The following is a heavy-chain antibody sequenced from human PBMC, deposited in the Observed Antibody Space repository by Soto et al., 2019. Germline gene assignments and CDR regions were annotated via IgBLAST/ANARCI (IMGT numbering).Heavy chain of an antibody. V-gene: IGHV1-69*06. CDR3: ATRPHIVVVTDRDAFDI. J-gene: IGHJ3*02. D-gene: IGHD2-21*02. CDR2: IIPIFGTA. Sequence: VASVKVSCKASGGTFSSYAISWVRQAPGQGLVWMGGIIPIFGTANYAQKFQGRVTITADKSTSTAYMELSSLRSEDTAVYYCATRPHIVVVTDRDAFDIWGQGTMVTVSS. CDR1: GGTFSSYA.